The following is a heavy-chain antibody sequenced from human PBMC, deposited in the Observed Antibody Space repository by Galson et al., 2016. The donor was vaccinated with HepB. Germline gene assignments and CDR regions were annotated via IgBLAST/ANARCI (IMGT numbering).Heavy chain of an antibody. V-gene: IGHV4-31*03. CDR2: IQNSGST. Sequence: TLSLTCTVSGGSIGSGDYHWSWLRQLPGKGLEWIGCIQNSGSTYYNPSVKSRLIISVDTSKNQFSLELSSVTAADTAVYYCARGLNIIGPWGQGTLVTVSS. J-gene: IGHJ5*02. D-gene: IGHD2/OR15-2a*01. CDR1: GGSIGSGDYH. CDR3: ARGLNIIGP.